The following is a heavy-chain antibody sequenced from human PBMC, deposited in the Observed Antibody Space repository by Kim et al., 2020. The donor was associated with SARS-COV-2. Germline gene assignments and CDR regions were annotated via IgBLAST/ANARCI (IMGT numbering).Heavy chain of an antibody. V-gene: IGHV1-69*04. CDR2: IIPILGIA. CDR1: GGTFSSYA. CDR3: ARELTAMVTGAFDY. D-gene: IGHD5-18*01. Sequence: SVKVSCKASGGTFSSYAISWVRQAPGQGLEWMGRIIPILGIANYAQKFQGRVTITADKSTSTAYMELSSLRSEDTAVYYCARELTAMVTGAFDYWGQGTLVTVSS. J-gene: IGHJ4*02.